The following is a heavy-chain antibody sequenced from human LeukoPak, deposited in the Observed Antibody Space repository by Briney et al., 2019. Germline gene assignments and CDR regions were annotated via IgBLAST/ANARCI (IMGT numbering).Heavy chain of an antibody. Sequence: GGSLRLSCAASGFTFSGSAMHWVRQASGKGLEWVGRIRSKANSYATAYAASVKGRFTISRDDSKNTAYLQMNSLRTEDTAVYYCTRPSAGGLDHWGQGTLVTVSS. V-gene: IGHV3-73*01. D-gene: IGHD3-16*01. CDR1: GFTFSGSA. CDR2: IRSKANSYAT. J-gene: IGHJ4*02. CDR3: TRPSAGGLDH.